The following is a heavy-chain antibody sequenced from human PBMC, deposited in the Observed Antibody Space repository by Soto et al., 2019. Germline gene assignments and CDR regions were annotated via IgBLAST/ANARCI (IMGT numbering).Heavy chain of an antibody. D-gene: IGHD3-16*02. CDR2: INPGNGNT. CDR1: GYTFTAYA. J-gene: IGHJ4*02. V-gene: IGHV1-3*05. CDR3: ARSAISPYGGLIGPFDY. Sequence: QVQLVQSGGEEKKPGASVRLSCEASGYTFTAYAIHWLRQAPGQSLEWMAWINPGNGNTKYSLKFLGRVSITRDTSASTAYLELGSLKSEDTAVYYCARSAISPYGGLIGPFDYWGQGDLVNVSS.